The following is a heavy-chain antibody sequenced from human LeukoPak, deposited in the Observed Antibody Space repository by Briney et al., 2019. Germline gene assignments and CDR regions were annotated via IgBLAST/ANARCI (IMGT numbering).Heavy chain of an antibody. D-gene: IGHD1-26*01. CDR1: GGTFSSYA. CDR3: ARGVGDYEYMDV. Sequence: SVKVSCKASGGTFSSYAISWVRQATGQGLEWMGGIIPIFGTANYAQKFQSRVTITTNESTSTAYMELSSLRSEDTSVYYCARGVGDYEYMDVWGKGTTLTVSS. CDR2: IIPIFGTA. V-gene: IGHV1-69*05. J-gene: IGHJ6*03.